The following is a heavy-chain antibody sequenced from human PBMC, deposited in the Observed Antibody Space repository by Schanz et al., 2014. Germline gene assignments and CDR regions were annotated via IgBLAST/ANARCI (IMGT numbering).Heavy chain of an antibody. J-gene: IGHJ4*02. Sequence: QVQLVESGGGVVQPGRSLSLSCAGSGFSFSDYGMHWVRQAPGRGLEWISSMYINSGSTQYADSVKGRFTISRDNSKNTLYLQMNSLRAEDTAVYYCIRGDIMVVPVAHFWGQGILVTVSS. V-gene: IGHV3-NL1*01. CDR2: MYINSGST. D-gene: IGHD2-2*01. CDR3: IRGDIMVVPVAHF. CDR1: GFSFSDYG.